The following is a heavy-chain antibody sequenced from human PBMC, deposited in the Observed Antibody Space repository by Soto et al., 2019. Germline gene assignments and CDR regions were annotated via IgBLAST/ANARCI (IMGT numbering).Heavy chain of an antibody. CDR2: IRSKAYDGTT. Sequence: GGSLRLSCTTSGFTFGDYAMSWFRQAPGKGLEWVGFIRSKAYDGTTEYAASVKGRFTFSRDDSKSIAYLQMNSLKTEDTAVYYCTRGREWELLLSHYWGQGTLVTVSS. CDR1: GFTFGDYA. CDR3: TRGREWELLLSHY. J-gene: IGHJ4*02. D-gene: IGHD1-26*01. V-gene: IGHV3-49*03.